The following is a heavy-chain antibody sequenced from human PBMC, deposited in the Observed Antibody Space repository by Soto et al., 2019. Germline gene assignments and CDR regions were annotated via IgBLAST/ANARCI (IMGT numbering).Heavy chain of an antibody. CDR2: ISGSGGST. CDR1: GFTFSSYA. V-gene: IGHV3-23*01. D-gene: IGHD3-22*01. Sequence: GSLRLSCAASGFTFSSYAMSWVRQAPGKGLEWVSAISGSGGSTYYADSVKGRFTISRDNSKNTLYLQMNSLRAEDTAVYYCAKDRVPYDSSGYYQYYFDYWGQGTLVTVSS. CDR3: AKDRVPYDSSGYYQYYFDY. J-gene: IGHJ4*02.